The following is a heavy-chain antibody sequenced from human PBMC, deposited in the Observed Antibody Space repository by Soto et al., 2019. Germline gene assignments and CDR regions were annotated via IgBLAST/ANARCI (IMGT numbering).Heavy chain of an antibody. CDR1: GISFNDFA. CDR3: AKASEWLFGNWFDP. J-gene: IGHJ5*02. CDR2: ISCTGGRT. V-gene: IGHV3-23*01. Sequence: GGSLRLSWAASGISFNDFAMSWVRQPPRKRVEWVSSISCTGGRTHYADSVKGRFSISRDNSRNTLSLQMNSLRAEDTALYYCAKASEWLFGNWFDPWGQGTLVTVSS. D-gene: IGHD3-3*01.